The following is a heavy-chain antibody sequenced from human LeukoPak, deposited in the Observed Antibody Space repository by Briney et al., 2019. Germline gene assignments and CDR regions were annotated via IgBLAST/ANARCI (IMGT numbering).Heavy chain of an antibody. J-gene: IGHJ6*03. V-gene: IGHV3-48*04. D-gene: IGHD2-2*01. CDR1: GFTFSVYG. Sequence: PGGSLRLSCAGSGFTFSVYGMNWVRQAPGQGLEWLSHISSGGTTIYYADSVKGRFTVSRDNVENSLFLQMNSLRVDDTAVYYCVRDFEVPAAAPDYYYFYYMDVWGTGTTVTVSS. CDR3: VRDFEVPAAAPDYYYFYYMDV. CDR2: ISSGGTTI.